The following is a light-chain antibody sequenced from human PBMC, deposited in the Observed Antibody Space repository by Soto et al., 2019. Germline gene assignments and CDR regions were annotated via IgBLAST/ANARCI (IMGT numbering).Light chain of an antibody. CDR3: QQYDTSPRT. CDR2: GAS. Sequence: EIVLTQSPGTLSLSPGERATLSCRASQSLSSNYLAWHQQKTGQAPRLLIYGASSRATGIPDRFSGCGSGTDFTLTITRLEPEDFAVYYCQQYDTSPRTFGQGTKVEIK. V-gene: IGKV3-20*01. CDR1: QSLSSNY. J-gene: IGKJ1*01.